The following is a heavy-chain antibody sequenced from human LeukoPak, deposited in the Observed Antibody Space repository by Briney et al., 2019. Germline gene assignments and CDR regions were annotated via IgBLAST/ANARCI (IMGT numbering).Heavy chain of an antibody. CDR2: ISHTGDT. D-gene: IGHD2-2*01. Sequence: PSETLSLTCTVSGGSLIGDKSYWAWIRQAPGKALEWIGTISHTGDTYYNPALLSRLTMSVQTSTNQFYLRLASVSASDTAIYYCARNTATSTMHYWGQGILVTVS. CDR1: GGSLIGDKSY. J-gene: IGHJ4*02. V-gene: IGHV4-39*01. CDR3: ARNTATSTMHY.